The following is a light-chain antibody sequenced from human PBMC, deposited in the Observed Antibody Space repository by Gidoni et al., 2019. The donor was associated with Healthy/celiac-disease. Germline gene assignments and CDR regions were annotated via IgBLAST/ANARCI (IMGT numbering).Light chain of an antibody. CDR3: QQYNTYST. V-gene: IGKV1-5*03. CDR1: QSISSW. J-gene: IGKJ2*01. CDR2: KAS. Sequence: DIQMTQSPSTLSASVGDRVTITCRASQSISSWLAWYQQKPGKDPKLLIHKASRLESGVPSRFSGSGSGTEFTLTISSLQPDDFATYYCQQYNTYSTFGQGTKLEIK.